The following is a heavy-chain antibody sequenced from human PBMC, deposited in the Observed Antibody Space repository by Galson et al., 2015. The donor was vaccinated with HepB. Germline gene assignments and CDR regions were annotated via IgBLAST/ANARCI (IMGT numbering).Heavy chain of an antibody. CDR2: VFPSGTT. D-gene: IGHD2-8*01. V-gene: IGHV4-38-2*02. CDR1: GFSISSGYH. Sequence: ETLSLTCGVSGFSISSGYHWGWIRQPPGKGLEWIGSVFPSGTTYYNPSLKSRVAISVDTSKNQFSLNLTSVTAADTAVYYCARDGFCSNGVCYLNYFDPWGQGTLVTVSS. J-gene: IGHJ5*02. CDR3: ARDGFCSNGVCYLNYFDP.